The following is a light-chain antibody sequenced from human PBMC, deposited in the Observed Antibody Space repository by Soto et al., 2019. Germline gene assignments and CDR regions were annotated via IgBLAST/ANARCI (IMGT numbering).Light chain of an antibody. V-gene: IGKV3-15*01. CDR1: QRISSH. CDR3: QQYTNWPLA. J-gene: IGKJ1*01. Sequence: EIVMAQSPATLSVSPGDRATLSCRASQRISSHLAWYQHKPGQAPRLLIYGASTRASGIPARFSGSGSETDFTLTITSLQSEDFAIYYCQQYTNWPLAFGQGTKVDI. CDR2: GAS.